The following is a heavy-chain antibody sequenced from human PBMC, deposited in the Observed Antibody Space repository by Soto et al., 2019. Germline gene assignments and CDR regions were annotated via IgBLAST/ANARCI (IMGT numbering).Heavy chain of an antibody. D-gene: IGHD2-8*02. CDR2: IRQDGSDK. J-gene: IGHJ3*02. Sequence: EVQLVESGGGLVQPGGSLRLSCAASGFTFNSYYMTWVRQAPGKGLEWVANIRQDGSDKYYVGSVKGRITISRDNAKKSLYQQMNSRRAEDAAGYYCGGERGGRTASAFDIWGQGTMVTVSS. CDR1: GFTFNSYY. CDR3: GGERGGRTASAFDI. V-gene: IGHV3-7*01.